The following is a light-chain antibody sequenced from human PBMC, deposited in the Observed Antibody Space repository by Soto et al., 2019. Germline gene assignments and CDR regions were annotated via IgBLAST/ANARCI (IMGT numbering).Light chain of an antibody. CDR3: QQSFSTPRT. Sequence: DIQMTQSPSSLSASVGDRVTITCRASQTISTYLNWYQQKPGKAPQLLIYGASSLQSGVPSRFSGSGSGTDFTLTISSLQPEDFGTYYCQQSFSTPRTFGQGTKVDIK. CDR1: QTISTY. CDR2: GAS. V-gene: IGKV1-39*01. J-gene: IGKJ1*01.